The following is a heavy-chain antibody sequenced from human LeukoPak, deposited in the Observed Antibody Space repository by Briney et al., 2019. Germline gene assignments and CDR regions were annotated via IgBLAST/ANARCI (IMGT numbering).Heavy chain of an antibody. J-gene: IGHJ4*02. CDR3: ARSQGSSGWYSLDY. Sequence: GGSLRLSCAASHFTFTTYWMSWVRQAPGKGLEWVANIKPDGSEKYYVDSVKGRFTISRDNAKNSLYLQMDSLRAEDTAMYYCARSQGSSGWYSLDYWGQGTLVTVSS. D-gene: IGHD6-19*01. CDR2: IKPDGSEK. CDR1: HFTFTTYW. V-gene: IGHV3-7*01.